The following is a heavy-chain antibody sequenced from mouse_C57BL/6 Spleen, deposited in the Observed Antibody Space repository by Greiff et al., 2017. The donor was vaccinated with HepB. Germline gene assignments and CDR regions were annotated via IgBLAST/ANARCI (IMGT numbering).Heavy chain of an antibody. CDR1: GFTFSSYA. CDR2: ISDGGSYT. V-gene: IGHV5-4*01. Sequence: EVQGVESGGGLVKPGGSLKLSCAASGFTFSSYAMSWVRQTPEKRLEWVATISDGGSYTYYPDNVKGRFTISRDNAKNNLYLQMSHLKSEDTAMYYCARQLRLEDFDYWGQGTTLTVSS. D-gene: IGHD3-2*02. J-gene: IGHJ2*01. CDR3: ARQLRLEDFDY.